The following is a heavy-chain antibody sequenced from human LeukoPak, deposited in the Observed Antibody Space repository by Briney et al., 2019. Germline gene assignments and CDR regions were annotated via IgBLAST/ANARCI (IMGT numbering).Heavy chain of an antibody. CDR2: MNQDGSHR. D-gene: IGHD2-2*01. CDR3: AKDPRYCSSTSCYLPGGY. CDR1: GFTFSSYW. Sequence: GGSLRLSCAASGFTFSSYWMSWVRQAPGKGPEWVANMNQDGSHRYYVDSVRGRFTISRDNAENSLYLQMNSLRAEDTAVYYCAKDPRYCSSTSCYLPGGYWGQGTLVTVSS. V-gene: IGHV3-7*01. J-gene: IGHJ4*02.